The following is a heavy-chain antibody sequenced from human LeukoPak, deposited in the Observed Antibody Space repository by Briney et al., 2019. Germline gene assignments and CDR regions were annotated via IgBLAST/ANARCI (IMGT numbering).Heavy chain of an antibody. J-gene: IGHJ6*03. CDR1: GGSFSGYY. V-gene: IGHV4-34*01. CDR2: INHSGST. CDR3: ARVTWELLQVSYYYYMDV. D-gene: IGHD1-26*01. Sequence: SETLSLTCAVYGGSFSGYYWSWIRQPPGKGLEWIGEINHSGSTNYNPSLKSRVTISVDTSKNQFSLKLSSVTAADTAVYYCARVTWELLQVSYYYYMDVWGKGTTVTISS.